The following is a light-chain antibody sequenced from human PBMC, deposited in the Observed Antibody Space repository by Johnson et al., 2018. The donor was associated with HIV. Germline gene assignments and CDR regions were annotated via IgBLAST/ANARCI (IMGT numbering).Light chain of an antibody. J-gene: IGLJ1*01. CDR3: GTWDSSLSFYV. CDR1: YSNIGNNY. Sequence: QSVLKQPPSVSAAPGQKVTISCSGSYSNIGNNYVSWYQQLPGTAPKLLIYENDKRPSGIPDRFSGSKSGTSATLGITGLQTGDEADYYCGTWDSSLSFYVFGTGTKVTVL. V-gene: IGLV1-51*02. CDR2: END.